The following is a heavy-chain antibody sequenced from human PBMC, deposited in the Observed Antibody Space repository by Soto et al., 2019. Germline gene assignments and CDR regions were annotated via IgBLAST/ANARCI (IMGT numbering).Heavy chain of an antibody. CDR1: GFTFSSYA. V-gene: IGHV3-30-3*01. Sequence: WGSLRLSCSASGFTFSSYAMHWWRQAPGKGLEWVAVISYDGSNKYYADSVKGRFTISRDNSKNTLYLQMNSLRAEDTAVYYCARGVEMATELDYWGQGTLVTVSS. CDR2: ISYDGSNK. J-gene: IGHJ4*02. D-gene: IGHD5-12*01. CDR3: ARGVEMATELDY.